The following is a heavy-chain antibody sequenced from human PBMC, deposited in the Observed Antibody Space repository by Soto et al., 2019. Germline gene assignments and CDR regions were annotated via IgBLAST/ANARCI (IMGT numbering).Heavy chain of an antibody. D-gene: IGHD3-10*01. J-gene: IGHJ6*02. CDR1: GFSLSTSGVG. CDR2: IYWNDDK. V-gene: IGHV2-5*01. Sequence: SGPTLVNPPQTLTLTCTFSGFSLSTSGVGVVWIRQPPGKALEWLALIYWNDDKRYSPSLKSSLTITKDTSKNQVVLTMTNMDPEDAATYYCAHSPRSYYYYYYGMDVWGQGTAVTVSS. CDR3: AHSPRSYYYYYYGMDV.